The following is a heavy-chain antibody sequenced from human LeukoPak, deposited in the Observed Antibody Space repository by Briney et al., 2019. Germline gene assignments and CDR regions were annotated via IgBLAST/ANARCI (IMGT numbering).Heavy chain of an antibody. V-gene: IGHV4-59*08. D-gene: IGHD3-22*01. CDR3: ARHPYDSSGYYSGAFDI. CDR1: GGSISSYY. Sequence: SETLSLTCTVSGGSISSYYWSWIRKPPGKGLEWIGYIYYSGSTNYNPSLKSRVTISVDTSKNQFSLKLSSVTAADTAVYYRARHPYDSSGYYSGAFDIWGQGTMVTVSS. CDR2: IYYSGST. J-gene: IGHJ3*02.